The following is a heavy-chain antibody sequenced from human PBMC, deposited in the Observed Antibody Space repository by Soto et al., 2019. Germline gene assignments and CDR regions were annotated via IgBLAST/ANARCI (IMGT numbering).Heavy chain of an antibody. CDR2: ISSSSSTL. J-gene: IGHJ2*01. CDR1: GFTFSRYE. CDR3: ARGGSGSYFWYFDL. Sequence: LRLSCADSGFTFSRYEMNWVRQAPGEGLEWVSYISSSSSTLYYADSVKGRFTISRDNAKNSLYLQMNSLRAEDTAVYYCARGGSGSYFWYFDLWGRGTLVTVSS. D-gene: IGHD1-26*01. V-gene: IGHV3-48*03.